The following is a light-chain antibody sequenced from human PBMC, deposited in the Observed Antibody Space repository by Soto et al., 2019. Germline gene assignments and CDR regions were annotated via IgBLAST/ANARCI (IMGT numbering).Light chain of an antibody. J-gene: IGKJ4*01. CDR2: GAS. CDR3: QQYVSSPT. V-gene: IGKV3-20*01. Sequence: EIVLTQSPGTLSLSPGERATLSCRASQRVSSIYLAWYQQKPGQAPRLLIYGASSRATGIPDRFSGSGSGTDFTLTISRLEPEDFAVYYCQQYVSSPTFGGGTKVEIK. CDR1: QRVSSIY.